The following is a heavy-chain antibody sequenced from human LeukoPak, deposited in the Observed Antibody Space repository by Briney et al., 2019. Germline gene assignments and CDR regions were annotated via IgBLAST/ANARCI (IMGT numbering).Heavy chain of an antibody. J-gene: IGHJ4*02. Sequence: ASVNVSCKASGYTFTGYYMHWLRQAAGQGLERMGWINPNSGGTNYAQKLQGWVTITRDTSISTAYMELSRLRSDDTAVYYCAKGRSATMVRGVMDYWGQGTLVTVSS. V-gene: IGHV1-2*04. CDR3: AKGRSATMVRGVMDY. D-gene: IGHD3-10*01. CDR1: GYTFTGYY. CDR2: INPNSGGT.